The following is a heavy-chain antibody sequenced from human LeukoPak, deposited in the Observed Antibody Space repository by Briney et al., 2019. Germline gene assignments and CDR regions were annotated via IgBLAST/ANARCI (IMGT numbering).Heavy chain of an antibody. CDR3: ATALSTRSYYYGMDV. Sequence: GGSLRLSCAASGFTFNNYAMNWVRQAPGKGLEWVSALSGGAGRTYYADSVKGRFTISRDNSKNTLYLQMNSLRDEDTAVYYCATALSTRSYYYGMDVWGQGTTVTVSS. J-gene: IGHJ6*02. D-gene: IGHD2/OR15-2a*01. CDR1: GFTFNNYA. V-gene: IGHV3-23*01. CDR2: LSGGAGRT.